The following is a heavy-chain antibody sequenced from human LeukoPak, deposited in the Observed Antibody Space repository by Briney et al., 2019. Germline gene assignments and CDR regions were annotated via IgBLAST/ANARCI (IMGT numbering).Heavy chain of an antibody. J-gene: IGHJ4*02. D-gene: IGHD5-12*01. CDR1: GFTFSSYG. Sequence: GGSLRLSCAASGFTFSSYGMHWVRQAPGKGLEWVAVISYDGSNKYYADSVKGRFTISRDNSKNTLYLQMNSLRAEDTAVYYCARDGSSGYVLDYWGQGTLVTVSS. V-gene: IGHV3-30*03. CDR3: ARDGSSGYVLDY. CDR2: ISYDGSNK.